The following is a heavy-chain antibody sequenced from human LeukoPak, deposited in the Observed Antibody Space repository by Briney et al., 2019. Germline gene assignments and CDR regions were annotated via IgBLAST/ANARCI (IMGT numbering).Heavy chain of an antibody. D-gene: IGHD6-6*01. J-gene: IGHJ4*02. Sequence: ASETLSLTCAVSRYSISSGYYWGWIRQPPGKGLEWIGSIYHSGSTYYNPSLKGRVTISVDTSKNQFSLKLSSVTAADTAVYYCARWYSSSGYFDYWGQGTLVTVSS. CDR3: ARWYSSSGYFDY. V-gene: IGHV4-38-2*01. CDR1: RYSISSGYY. CDR2: IYHSGST.